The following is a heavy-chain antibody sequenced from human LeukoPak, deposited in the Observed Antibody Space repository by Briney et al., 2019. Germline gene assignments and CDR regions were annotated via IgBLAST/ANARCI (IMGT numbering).Heavy chain of an antibody. J-gene: IGHJ4*02. CDR1: GFTFSSYA. V-gene: IGHV3-23*01. Sequence: PGGSLRLSCAASGFTFSSYAMSWVRQAPGKGLEWVSAISGSGGNTYYADSVKGRFTISRDNSKNTLYLQMNSLRAEDTAVYYCAKGPIVVVIGSDYWGQGTLVTVPS. D-gene: IGHD3-22*01. CDR2: ISGSGGNT. CDR3: AKGPIVVVIGSDY.